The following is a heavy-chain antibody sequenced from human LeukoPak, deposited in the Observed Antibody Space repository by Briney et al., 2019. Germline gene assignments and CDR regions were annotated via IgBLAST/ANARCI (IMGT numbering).Heavy chain of an antibody. D-gene: IGHD3-10*01. V-gene: IGHV3-30*15. CDR3: AREAYNGSGRSRQPSPA. J-gene: IGHJ5*02. CDR2: ISKDGNNE. CDR1: GFTFSSYA. Sequence: PGTSLRLFCAASGFTFSSYAMYWVRQAPGKGLEWVALISKDGNNEQHADSVKGRFTISRDKSKDTLYLQRGGLRPDDTAVYYCAREAYNGSGRSRQPSPAWGQGILVTVSS.